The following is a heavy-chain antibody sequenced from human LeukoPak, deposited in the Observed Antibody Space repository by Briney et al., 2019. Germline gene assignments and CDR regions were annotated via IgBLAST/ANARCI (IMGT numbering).Heavy chain of an antibody. CDR1: GFTFGTYA. CDR2: ILNNGVTT. V-gene: IGHV3-23*01. CDR3: AKGGGRPLDDAFDV. J-gene: IGHJ3*01. Sequence: GGSPRLSCAASGFTFGTYAMTWVRQAPGMGLEWVSTILNNGVTTYHADSVKGRFTISRDNSRNALHLQMNSLRAEDTAVYYCAKGGGRPLDDAFDVWGQGTMVIVSS.